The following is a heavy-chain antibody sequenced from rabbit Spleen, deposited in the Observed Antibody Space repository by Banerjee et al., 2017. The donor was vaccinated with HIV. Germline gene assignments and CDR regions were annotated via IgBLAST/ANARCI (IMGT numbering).Heavy chain of an antibody. J-gene: IGHJ4*01. V-gene: IGHV1S40*01. CDR3: ARCGGGSAYGGFNL. CDR1: GFSFSSNDY. CDR2: IFAGNSGYT. D-gene: IGHD1-1*01. Sequence: QSLEESGGGLVQPEGSLTLTCTASGFSFSSNDYMCWVRQAPGKGLEWIACIFAGNSGYTYYASWAKGRFTISKTSSTTVTLQMTSLTAADTATYFCARCGGGSAYGGFNLWGPGTLVTVS.